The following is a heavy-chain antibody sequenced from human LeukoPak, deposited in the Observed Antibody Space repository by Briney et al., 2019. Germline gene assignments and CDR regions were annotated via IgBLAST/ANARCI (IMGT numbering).Heavy chain of an antibody. Sequence: PGGPLRLSCVASGFTFSNYAMSWVRLAPGRGLEWVSVISGSGITTYYADSVKGRFTISRDNSKNTLYLQMNSLRAEDTAVYYCARAYWSYFDYWGQGTLVTVSS. CDR2: ISGSGITT. CDR1: GFTFSNYA. J-gene: IGHJ4*02. CDR3: ARAYWSYFDY. V-gene: IGHV3-23*01. D-gene: IGHD2-15*01.